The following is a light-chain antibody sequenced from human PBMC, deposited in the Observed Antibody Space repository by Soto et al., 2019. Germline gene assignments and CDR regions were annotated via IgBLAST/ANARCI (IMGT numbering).Light chain of an antibody. CDR1: HGIATF. V-gene: IGKV3-11*01. CDR2: ESY. CDR3: QQPETWPPT. Sequence: VLTQSPATLSLSPGDIANLACRASHGIATFLAWYQQRPCQPPRLLIYESYHRAAGIPDRFTGSGSGTDFPLTISSLHTADFAVYFCQQPETWPPTFGGGNKGEIK. J-gene: IGKJ4*01.